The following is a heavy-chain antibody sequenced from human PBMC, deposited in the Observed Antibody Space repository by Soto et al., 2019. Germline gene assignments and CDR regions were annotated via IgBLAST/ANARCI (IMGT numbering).Heavy chain of an antibody. CDR2: IYSGGST. Sequence: PGGSLRLSCAASGFTVSINYMTWVRQAPGKGLEWVAVIYSGGSTYYADSVKGRFTISRDNSRNTLYLQMNSLRAEDTAVYYCARDIHKYGSGSFDYWGQGALVTVSS. D-gene: IGHD3-10*01. V-gene: IGHV3-66*01. CDR3: ARDIHKYGSGSFDY. CDR1: GFTVSINY. J-gene: IGHJ4*02.